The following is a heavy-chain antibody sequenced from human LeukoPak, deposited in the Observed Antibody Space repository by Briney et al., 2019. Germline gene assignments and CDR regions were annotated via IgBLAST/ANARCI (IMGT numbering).Heavy chain of an antibody. CDR3: ARRNNRYSGSYPRELDY. CDR2: INHSGST. J-gene: IGHJ4*02. V-gene: IGHV4-34*01. Sequence: PSETLSLTCAVYGGSFSGYYWSWIRQPPGKGLEWIGEINHSGSTNYNPSLKSRVTISVDTSKNQFSLKLSSVTAADTAVYYCARRNNRYSGSYPRELDYWGQGTLVTVSS. D-gene: IGHD1-26*01. CDR1: GGSFSGYY.